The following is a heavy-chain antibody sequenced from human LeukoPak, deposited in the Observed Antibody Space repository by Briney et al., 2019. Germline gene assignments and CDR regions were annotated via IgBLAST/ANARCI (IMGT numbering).Heavy chain of an antibody. V-gene: IGHV1-18*01. CDR1: GYTFTNYG. Sequence: GASVKVSCKASGYTFTNYGISWVRQAPGQGLEWMGWISIYNGNTDYAQKLRGRVTLTTDTSTSTAYMELWSLRSDDTAVYYCARITYDFWSGYYMPDDPWGQGTLVTVSS. J-gene: IGHJ5*02. D-gene: IGHD3-3*01. CDR2: ISIYNGNT. CDR3: ARITYDFWSGYYMPDDP.